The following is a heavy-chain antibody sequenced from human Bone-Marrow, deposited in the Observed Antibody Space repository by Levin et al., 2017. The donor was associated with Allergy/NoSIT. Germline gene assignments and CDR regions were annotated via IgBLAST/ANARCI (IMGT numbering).Heavy chain of an antibody. CDR2: FVPEDGET. Sequence: ASVKVSCKVSEYTLTEFSIHWVRQAPGGGLEWMGGFVPEDGETIYAQKFQGRVTMTEDTTTDTAFMELTSLISEDTAVYYCATKAVAGDFDYWGQGTLVTVSS. V-gene: IGHV1-24*01. D-gene: IGHD6-19*01. J-gene: IGHJ4*02. CDR1: EYTLTEFS. CDR3: ATKAVAGDFDY.